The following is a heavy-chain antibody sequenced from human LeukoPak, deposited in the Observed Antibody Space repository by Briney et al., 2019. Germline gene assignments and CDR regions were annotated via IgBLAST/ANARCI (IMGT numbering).Heavy chain of an antibody. CDR3: ARGDRWFDP. V-gene: IGHV1-69*04. CDR1: GGTFSSYA. J-gene: IGHJ5*02. Sequence: ASVKVSCKAAGGTFSSYAISWVRQAPGQELEWMGRIIPILGIANYAQKFQGRVTITADKSTSTAYMELSSLRSEDTAVYYCARGDRWFDPWGQGTLVTVSS. CDR2: IIPILGIA. D-gene: IGHD3-16*01.